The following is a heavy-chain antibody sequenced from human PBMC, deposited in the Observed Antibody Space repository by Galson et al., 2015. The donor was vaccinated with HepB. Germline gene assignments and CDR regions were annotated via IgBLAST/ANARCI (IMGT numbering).Heavy chain of an antibody. CDR3: ARQNYYDSSGYYFAPAPLDFQH. J-gene: IGHJ1*01. CDR1: GYSFTSYW. D-gene: IGHD3-22*01. Sequence: QSGAEVKKPGESLKISCKGSGYSFTSYWIGWVRQMPGKGLEWMGIIYPGDSDTRYSPSFQGQVTISADKSISTAYLQWSSLKASDTAMYYCARQNYYDSSGYYFAPAPLDFQHWGQGTLVTVSS. CDR2: IYPGDSDT. V-gene: IGHV5-51*01.